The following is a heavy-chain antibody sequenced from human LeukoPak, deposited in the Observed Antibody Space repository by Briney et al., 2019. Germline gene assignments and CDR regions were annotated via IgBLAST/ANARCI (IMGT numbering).Heavy chain of an antibody. D-gene: IGHD3-22*01. CDR1: GFTFSSYA. CDR2: ISGSGGST. Sequence: GGSLRLSCAASGFTFSSYAMSWVRQAPGKGLEWVSAISGSGGSTYYADSVKGRFTISRDNSKNTLYLQMNSLRAEDTAVYYCALRGYYYDSSGYYYVPLDYWGQGTLVTVSS. V-gene: IGHV3-23*01. J-gene: IGHJ4*02. CDR3: ALRGYYYDSSGYYYVPLDY.